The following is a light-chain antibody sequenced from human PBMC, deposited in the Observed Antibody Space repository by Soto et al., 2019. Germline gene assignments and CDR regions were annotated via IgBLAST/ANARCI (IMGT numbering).Light chain of an antibody. Sequence: DIQITQSPSSLSASVGDRVTITCRASPTVTTYLNWYQQKPGEAPKLLIYAASTFHTGVPSSFSGSGPGTDFTLTITGLQPEAFAPYVCQQSYSTSFTIALRTAVYSK. V-gene: IGKV1-39*01. CDR2: AAS. CDR3: QQSYSTSFT. CDR1: PTVTTY. J-gene: IGKJ3*01.